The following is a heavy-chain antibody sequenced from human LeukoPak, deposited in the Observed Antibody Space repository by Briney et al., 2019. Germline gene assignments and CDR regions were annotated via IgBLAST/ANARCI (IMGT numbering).Heavy chain of an antibody. V-gene: IGHV4-59*08. CDR3: ARGSGNYWQVAFDY. CDR1: GGSINSYY. D-gene: IGHD1-26*01. J-gene: IGHJ4*02. Sequence: PSETLSLTCTVAGGSINSYYWSWIRQTPGKGVEWVGYTYYSGSTRYNPSLTSRVTISVDTSKNKFSLKLTSLTAADTAVDYCARGSGNYWQVAFDYWGQGTLVTVSS. CDR2: TYYSGST.